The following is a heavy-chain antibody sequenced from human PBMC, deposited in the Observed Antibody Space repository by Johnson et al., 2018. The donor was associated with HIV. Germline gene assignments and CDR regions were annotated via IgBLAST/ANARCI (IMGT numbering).Heavy chain of an antibody. CDR2: ISYDGSNK. CDR3: ARGSGVLTGGDSDAFDI. V-gene: IGHV3-30*03. D-gene: IGHD4-17*01. Sequence: QVQLVESGGGVVQPGRSLRLSCAASGFTFSSYGMHWVRQAPGKGLEWVAVISYDGSNKYYADSVKGRFTISRDNAKNQLYLQMNSLRAEDTAVYYCARGSGVLTGGDSDAFDIWGQGTMVTVSS. CDR1: GFTFSSYG. J-gene: IGHJ3*02.